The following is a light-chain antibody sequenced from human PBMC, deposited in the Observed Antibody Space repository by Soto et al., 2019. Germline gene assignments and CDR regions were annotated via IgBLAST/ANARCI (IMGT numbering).Light chain of an antibody. J-gene: IGKJ5*01. CDR2: GAS. V-gene: IGKV3D-15*01. CDR3: QQYNNRPPIT. Sequence: EIVLTQSPVTLSVSPGESATLACRASQSVGSNLAWYQQRPGQAPRLLIYGASTRATGIPVRFSGSGSGTEFTLTISGLQSEDFGVYLCQQYNNRPPITFSQGTRL. CDR1: QSVGSN.